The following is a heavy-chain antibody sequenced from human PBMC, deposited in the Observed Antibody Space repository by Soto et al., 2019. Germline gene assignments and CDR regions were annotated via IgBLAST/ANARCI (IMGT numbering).Heavy chain of an antibody. Sequence: GGSLRLSCAASGFTFSSYSMNWVRQAPGKGLEWVSYISSSSSTIYYADSVKGRFTISRDNAKNSLYLQMNSLRDEDTAVYYCARDGRHGGSGSYGNYYYGMDVWGQGTTVTV. CDR3: ARDGRHGGSGSYGNYYYGMDV. D-gene: IGHD3-10*01. J-gene: IGHJ6*02. CDR2: ISSSSSTI. V-gene: IGHV3-48*02. CDR1: GFTFSSYS.